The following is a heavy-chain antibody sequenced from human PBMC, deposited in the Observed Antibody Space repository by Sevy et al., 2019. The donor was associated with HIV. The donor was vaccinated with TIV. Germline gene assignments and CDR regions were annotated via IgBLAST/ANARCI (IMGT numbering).Heavy chain of an antibody. CDR1: GFTFSSYS. J-gene: IGHJ4*02. Sequence: GGSLRLSCAASGFTFSSYSMNWVRQAPGKGLEWVSYISSISSTIYYADSVKGRFTISRDNAKNSLYLQMNSLRDEDTTVYYCARGHTAMVTGDYWGQGTLVTVSS. CDR3: ARGHTAMVTGDY. D-gene: IGHD5-18*01. CDR2: ISSISSTI. V-gene: IGHV3-48*02.